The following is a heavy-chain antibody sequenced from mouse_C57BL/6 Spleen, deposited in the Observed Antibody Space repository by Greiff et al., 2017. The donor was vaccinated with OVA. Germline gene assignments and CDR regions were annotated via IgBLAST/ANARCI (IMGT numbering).Heavy chain of an antibody. CDR2: ISYDGSN. Sequence: EVKLQESGPGLVKPSQSLSLTCSVTGYSITSGYSWNWIRQFPGNKLEWMGYISYDGSNNYNPSLKNRISITRDTSKNQFFLKLNSVTTEDTATYYCARGAPDYWGQGTTLTVSS. V-gene: IGHV3-6*01. J-gene: IGHJ2*01. CDR3: ARGAPDY. CDR1: GYSITSGYS.